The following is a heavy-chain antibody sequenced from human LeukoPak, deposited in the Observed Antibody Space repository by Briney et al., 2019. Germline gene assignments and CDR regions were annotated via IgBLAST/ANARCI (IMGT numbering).Heavy chain of an antibody. CDR2: ISSSGSTI. Sequence: PGGSLRLSCAASGFTFSSYEMNWVRQAPGKGLEWVSYISSSGSTIYYADSVKGRFTISRDNAKNSLYLQMNSLRAEDTAVYYCAVGIAAAHSLGGQGTLVTVSS. J-gene: IGHJ4*02. CDR3: AVGIAAAHSL. CDR1: GFTFSSYE. V-gene: IGHV3-48*03. D-gene: IGHD6-13*01.